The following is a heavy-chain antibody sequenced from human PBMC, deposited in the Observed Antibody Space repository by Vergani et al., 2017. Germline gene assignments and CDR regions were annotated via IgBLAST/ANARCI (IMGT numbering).Heavy chain of an antibody. J-gene: IGHJ4*03. Sequence: VQLVESGGGVVQPGRSLRLSCAASGFTFSSYGMHWVRQAPGKGLEWVANIKQDGSEKYYVDSVKGRFTISRDNAKNSLYLQMNSLRAEDTAVYYCARTVDVVVTAMFDYWGQGTTVTVSS. CDR3: ARTVDVVVTAMFDY. D-gene: IGHD2-21*02. V-gene: IGHV3-7*01. CDR1: GFTFSSYG. CDR2: IKQDGSEK.